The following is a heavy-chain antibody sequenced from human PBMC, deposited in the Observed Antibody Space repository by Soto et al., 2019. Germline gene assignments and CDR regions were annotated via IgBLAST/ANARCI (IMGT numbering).Heavy chain of an antibody. CDR2: IYYSGST. CDR1: GGSISSSSYY. D-gene: IGHD3-16*01. Sequence: SETLSLTCTVSGGSISSSSYYWGWIRQPPGKGLEWIGSIYYSGSTYYNPSLKSRVTISVDTSKNQFSLKLSSVTAADTAVYYCARDAFGYYYGMDDWGQGTTVTVSS. CDR3: ARDAFGYYYGMDD. J-gene: IGHJ6*02. V-gene: IGHV4-39*02.